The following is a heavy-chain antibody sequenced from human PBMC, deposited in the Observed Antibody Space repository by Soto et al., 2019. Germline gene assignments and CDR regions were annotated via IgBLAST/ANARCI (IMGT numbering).Heavy chain of an antibody. D-gene: IGHD4-17*01. CDR2: IYYSGST. J-gene: IGHJ4*02. CDR3: ARSDYGGNVDY. Sequence: PSETLSLTCTVSGGSISSYYWSWIRQPPGKGLEWIGYIYYSGSTNYNPSLKSRVTISVDTSKNQFSLKLSSVTAADTAVYYCARSDYGGNVDYWGQGTLVTVS. CDR1: GGSISSYY. V-gene: IGHV4-59*01.